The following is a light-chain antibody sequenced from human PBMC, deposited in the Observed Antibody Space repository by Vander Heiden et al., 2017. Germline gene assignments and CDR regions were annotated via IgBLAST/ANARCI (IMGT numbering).Light chain of an antibody. CDR2: DAS. Sequence: DIQMTQSPSSLSASVGDRVTITCQASQDIRNYLNWYQQKPGKAPKLLIYDASNLETGVPSRFSGSGSGTDFTFTIRSLQPEDIATYYCRQGDDVPRTFGHGTKVDIK. J-gene: IGKJ3*01. V-gene: IGKV1-33*01. CDR1: QDIRNY. CDR3: RQGDDVPRT.